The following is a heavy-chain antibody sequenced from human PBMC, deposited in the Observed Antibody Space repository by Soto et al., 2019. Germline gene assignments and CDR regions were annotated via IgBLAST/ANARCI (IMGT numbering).Heavy chain of an antibody. J-gene: IGHJ3*02. V-gene: IGHV3-9*01. CDR2: ISWNSGSI. D-gene: IGHD2-15*01. CDR3: AIDFAPGLDCSGGSCYSSAFDI. Sequence: EVQLVESGGGLVQPGRSLRLSCAASGFTFDDYAMHWVRQAPGKGLEWVSGISWNSGSIGYADSVKGRFTISRDNAKNTLYLQMNSLRAEDTALYYCAIDFAPGLDCSGGSCYSSAFDIWRQGTMVTVSS. CDR1: GFTFDDYA.